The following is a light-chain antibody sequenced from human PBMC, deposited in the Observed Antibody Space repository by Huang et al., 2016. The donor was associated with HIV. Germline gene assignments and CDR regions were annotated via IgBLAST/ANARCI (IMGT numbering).Light chain of an antibody. CDR1: QSVLYSLSKKNY. V-gene: IGKV4-1*01. CDR2: CAT. Sequence: DIVMTQSPDSLAVSPGERATINCKSSQSVLYSLSKKNYLAWFQQNTGRPPKLPIYCATTRESGVPDRFSGSGSGTDFTLTINNLQAEDVAVYFCLQYYSVPQTFGHGTKVEI. J-gene: IGKJ1*01. CDR3: LQYYSVPQT.